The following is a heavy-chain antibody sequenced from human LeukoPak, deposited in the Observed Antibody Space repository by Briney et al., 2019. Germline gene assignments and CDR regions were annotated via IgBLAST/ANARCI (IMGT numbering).Heavy chain of an antibody. Sequence: SVKVSCKASGGTFSSYAISWVRQAPGRGLEWMGGIIPIFGTANYAQKFQGRVTITADESTSTAYMELSSLRSEDTAVYYCARVPYYGSGSYHLGFDYWGQGTLVTVSS. V-gene: IGHV1-69*13. D-gene: IGHD3-10*01. CDR1: GGTFSSYA. J-gene: IGHJ4*02. CDR2: IIPIFGTA. CDR3: ARVPYYGSGSYHLGFDY.